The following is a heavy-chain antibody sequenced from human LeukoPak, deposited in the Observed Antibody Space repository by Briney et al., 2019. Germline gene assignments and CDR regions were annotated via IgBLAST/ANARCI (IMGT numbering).Heavy chain of an antibody. J-gene: IGHJ5*02. D-gene: IGHD5-24*01. V-gene: IGHV4-34*01. CDR3: ARVGMATITNWFDP. CDR1: GGSFSGYY. CDR2: INHSGST. Sequence: PSETLSLTCAVYGGSFSGYYWSWIRQPPGKGLEWIGEINHSGSTNYNPSLKSRVTISVDTSKNQFSLKLGSVTAADTTVYYCARVGMATITNWFDPWGQGTLVTVSS.